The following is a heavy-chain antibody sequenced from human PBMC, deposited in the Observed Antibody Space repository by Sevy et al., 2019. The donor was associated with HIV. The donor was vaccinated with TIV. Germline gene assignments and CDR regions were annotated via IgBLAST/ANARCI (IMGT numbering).Heavy chain of an antibody. J-gene: IGHJ4*02. Sequence: ASVKVSCKASGYTFTNYAISWVRQAPGQGLEWMGWISGFNGDTKNAEKFQGRFTMTTDTSTETAYMDLRSLRSDDTGVLLCVGGKKFYGFWNGGDYWGQGTLVTVSS. CDR1: GYTFTNYA. CDR3: VGGKKFYGFWNGGDY. CDR2: ISGFNGDT. D-gene: IGHD3-3*01. V-gene: IGHV1-18*01.